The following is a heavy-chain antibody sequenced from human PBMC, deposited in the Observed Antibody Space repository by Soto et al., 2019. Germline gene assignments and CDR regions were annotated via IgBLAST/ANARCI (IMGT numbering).Heavy chain of an antibody. Sequence: QVQLVQSGAEVKKPGASVKVSCKASGYTFTSYYMHWVRQAPGQGLEWMGIINPSGGSASYAQKFQGRVTMTRDTSTSTVYMELSSLRSEDTAVYYCAREGEHNWFDPWGQGTLVTVSS. CDR2: INPSGGSA. J-gene: IGHJ5*02. CDR1: GYTFTSYY. V-gene: IGHV1-46*01. CDR3: AREGEHNWFDP.